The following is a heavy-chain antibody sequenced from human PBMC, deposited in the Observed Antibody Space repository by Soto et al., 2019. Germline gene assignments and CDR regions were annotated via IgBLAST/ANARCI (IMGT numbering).Heavy chain of an antibody. J-gene: IGHJ5*02. D-gene: IGHD3-16*01. CDR3: ARGRFRRTWFDP. CDR1: GYTFSDYD. CDR2: MNPYSGNT. Sequence: QMQLVQSGAEVKKPGDSVKVSCKASGYTFSDYDINWVRQAAGQGLEWMGWMNPYSGNTGYAQKFQGRVTMTTDTSIPTADLELSSLTFEDTAIYYCARGRFRRTWFDPWGQGTLVTVSS. V-gene: IGHV1-8*01.